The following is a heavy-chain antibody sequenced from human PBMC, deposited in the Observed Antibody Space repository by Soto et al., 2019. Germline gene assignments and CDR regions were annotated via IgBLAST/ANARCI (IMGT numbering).Heavy chain of an antibody. CDR1: GFSLSKARMG. Sequence: QVTLKESGPVLVKPTETLTLTCSVSGFSLSKARMGVSWIRQPPGKALEWLAHIFWNDERSYNTSLKSRLTISRENSKSQVVLTMTNVDPVDTGTYFCARAMREGIPIYYLDSWGQGTLVTVSS. CDR2: IFWNDER. J-gene: IGHJ4*02. V-gene: IGHV2-26*01. D-gene: IGHD1-26*01. CDR3: ARAMREGIPIYYLDS.